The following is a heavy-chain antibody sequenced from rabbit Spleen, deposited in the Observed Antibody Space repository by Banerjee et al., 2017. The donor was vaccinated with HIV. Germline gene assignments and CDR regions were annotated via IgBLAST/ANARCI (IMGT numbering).Heavy chain of an antibody. J-gene: IGHJ4*01. CDR3: ARHYPGVGWYLFKL. CDR1: GFSFSSRYY. D-gene: IGHD7-1*01. CDR2: IYSGSSGDT. Sequence: QSLEESGGDLVKPGASLTLTCTASGFSFSSRYYMCWVRQAPGKGLEWIACIYSGSSGDTYYASWAKGRFTISKTSSTTVTLQMTSLTVADTATYFCARHYPGVGWYLFKLWGPGTLVTVS. V-gene: IGHV1S40*01.